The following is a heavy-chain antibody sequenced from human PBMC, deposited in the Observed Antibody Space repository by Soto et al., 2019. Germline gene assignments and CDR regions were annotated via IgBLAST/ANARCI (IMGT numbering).Heavy chain of an antibody. CDR1: GFTFSSYG. Sequence: GGSLRLSCAASGFTFSSYGMHWVRQAPGKGLEWVAVISYDGSNKYYADSVKGRFTISRDNSKNTLYLQMNSLRAEDTAVYYCAKDHYYYYGMDVWGQGTTVTVSS. V-gene: IGHV3-30*18. CDR2: ISYDGSNK. J-gene: IGHJ6*02. CDR3: AKDHYYYYGMDV.